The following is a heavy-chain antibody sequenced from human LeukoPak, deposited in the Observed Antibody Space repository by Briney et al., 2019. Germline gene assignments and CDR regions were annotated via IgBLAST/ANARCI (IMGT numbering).Heavy chain of an antibody. Sequence: GGSLRLSCAASGFTFSSYWMSWVRQAPGKGLEWVANIKQDGSEKYYVDSVKGRFTISRNNAKNSLYLQMNSLRAEDTAVYYCASSIAARPDFDYWGQGTLVTVSS. CDR3: ASSIAARPDFDY. CDR1: GFTFSSYW. CDR2: IKQDGSEK. J-gene: IGHJ4*02. V-gene: IGHV3-7*01. D-gene: IGHD6-6*01.